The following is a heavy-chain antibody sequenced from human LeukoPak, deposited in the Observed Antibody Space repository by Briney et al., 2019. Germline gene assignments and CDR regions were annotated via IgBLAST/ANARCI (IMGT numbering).Heavy chain of an antibody. V-gene: IGHV4-59*08. D-gene: IGHD4-17*01. Sequence: PSETLSLTCTVSGGSISSYYWSWIRQPPGKGLEWIGYIYYSGSTNYNPSLKSRVTISVDTSKNQFSLKLSSVTAADTAVYYCAGLLEYGDYGDALDIWGQGTMVTVSS. CDR2: IYYSGST. CDR3: AGLLEYGDYGDALDI. CDR1: GGSISSYY. J-gene: IGHJ3*02.